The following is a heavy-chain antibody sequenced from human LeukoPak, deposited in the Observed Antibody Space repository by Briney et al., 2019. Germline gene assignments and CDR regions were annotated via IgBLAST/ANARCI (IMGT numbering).Heavy chain of an antibody. J-gene: IGHJ4*02. D-gene: IGHD6-25*01. CDR2: IYYSGST. CDR1: GGSISSSNW. Sequence: SETLSLTCAVSGGSISSSNWWSWVRQPPGKGLEWIGSIYYSGSTNYNPSLKSRVTISVDTSKNQFSLKLSSVTAADTAVYYCARGADFDYWGQGTLVTVSS. V-gene: IGHV4-4*02. CDR3: ARGADFDY.